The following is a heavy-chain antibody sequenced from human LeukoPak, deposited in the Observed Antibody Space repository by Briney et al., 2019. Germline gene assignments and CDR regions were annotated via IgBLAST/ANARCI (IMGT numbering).Heavy chain of an antibody. CDR3: AGAVRNYGSGSYGY. CDR1: VYTLTGYY. CDR2: SKLNNGGT. D-gene: IGHD3-10*01. Sequence: GASVKVSFKASVYTLTGYYMHWVGQAPGPGLEWMGWSKLNNGGTNYAQKFQGRVTMTRDTSFSTAYMELSRLRSDDRAVYYCAGAVRNYGSGSYGYWGQGTLVTVSS. J-gene: IGHJ4*02. V-gene: IGHV1-2*02.